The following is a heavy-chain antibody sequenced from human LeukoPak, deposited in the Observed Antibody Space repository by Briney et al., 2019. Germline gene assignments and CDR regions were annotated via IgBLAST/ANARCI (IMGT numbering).Heavy chain of an antibody. CDR3: ARLIMRYYGSGSYFDY. Sequence: GESLKISCQCSGSSFTSYWITWVRQVPGKGLEWMGRIDPSDSYTNYSPSFQGHVTISADKSITTAYLQWSSLEASDTAMYYCARLIMRYYGSGSYFDYWGRGTLVTVSS. CDR2: IDPSDSYT. D-gene: IGHD3-10*01. V-gene: IGHV5-10-1*01. CDR1: GSSFTSYW. J-gene: IGHJ4*02.